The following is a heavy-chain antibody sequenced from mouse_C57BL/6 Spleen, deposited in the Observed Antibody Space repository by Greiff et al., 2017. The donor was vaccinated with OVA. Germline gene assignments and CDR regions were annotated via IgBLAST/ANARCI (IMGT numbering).Heavy chain of an antibody. D-gene: IGHD1-1*01. CDR1: GFNITDYY. CDR2: IDPEDGET. J-gene: IGHJ2*01. V-gene: IGHV14-2*01. CDR3: ARCSVVDYFDY. Sequence: EVKLQESGAELVKPGASVKLSCTASGFNITDYYMHWVKQRTEQGLEWIGRIDPEDGETKYAPKFQGKATIAADTSSNTAYLQLSSLTSEDTAVYYCARCSVVDYFDYWGQGTTLTVSS.